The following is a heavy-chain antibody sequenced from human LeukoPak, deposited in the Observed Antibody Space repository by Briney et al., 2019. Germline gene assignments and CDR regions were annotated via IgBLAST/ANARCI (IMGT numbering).Heavy chain of an antibody. Sequence: LPGGSLRLSCAASGFTFSSYAMSWVRQAPGKGLEWVSAISGSGGSTYYADSVKGRFTISRDNSKNTLYLQMNSLRAEDTAVYYCAKDQGVTAAVAGTRKWAFDYWGQGTLVTASS. D-gene: IGHD6-19*01. CDR1: GFTFSSYA. J-gene: IGHJ4*02. CDR2: ISGSGGST. V-gene: IGHV3-23*01. CDR3: AKDQGVTAAVAGTRKWAFDY.